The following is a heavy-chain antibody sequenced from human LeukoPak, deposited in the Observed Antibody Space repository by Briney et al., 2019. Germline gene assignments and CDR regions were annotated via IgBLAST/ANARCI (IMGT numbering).Heavy chain of an antibody. CDR1: GYTFTGYY. CDR2: MHPHSDGT. CDR3: ARDGREHQVDRGGYFYDY. Sequence: ASVKVSCKASGYTFTGYYMHWVRQAPGQGLEWLGWMHPHSDGTNSAQKFQGRVTMTWDTSTSTVYMELRGLTFDDTGVYYCARDGREHQVDRGGYFYDYWGQGSLVTVSS. V-gene: IGHV1-2*02. D-gene: IGHD3-10*01. J-gene: IGHJ4*02.